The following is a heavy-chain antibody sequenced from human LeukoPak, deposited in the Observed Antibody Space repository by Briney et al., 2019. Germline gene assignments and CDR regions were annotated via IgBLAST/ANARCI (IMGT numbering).Heavy chain of an antibody. D-gene: IGHD6-6*01. CDR1: GGTFSSYA. V-gene: IGHV1-69*05. Sequence: SVKVSCKASGGTFSSYAISWVRQAPGQGLEWMARIIPIFGTANYAQKFQGRVTITTDESTSTAYMELSSLRSEDTAVYYCARRSSSSGGFDYWGQGTLVTVSS. CDR2: IIPIFGTA. CDR3: ARRSSSSGGFDY. J-gene: IGHJ4*02.